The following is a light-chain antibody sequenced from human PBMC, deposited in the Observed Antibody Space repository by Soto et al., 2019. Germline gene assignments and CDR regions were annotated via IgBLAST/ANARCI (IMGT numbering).Light chain of an antibody. V-gene: IGKV1-9*01. Sequence: DIPLTQSPSFLSASVGDRVTITCRASQAISSCLVWYQQKPGKAPKVLIYGASTLQSGVPSRFSGSGSGTEFTLTISSLQPEDFATYYCQQLNTFPRTFGQGTRLDIK. J-gene: IGKJ5*01. CDR2: GAS. CDR1: QAISSC. CDR3: QQLNTFPRT.